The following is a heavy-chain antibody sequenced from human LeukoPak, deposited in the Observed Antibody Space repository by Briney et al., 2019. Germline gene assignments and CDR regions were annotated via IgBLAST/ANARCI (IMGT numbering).Heavy chain of an antibody. J-gene: IGHJ4*02. CDR1: GYIFTSYP. CDR3: ARDRAMADY. CDR2: INTGNGNT. V-gene: IGHV1-3*04. D-gene: IGHD5-18*01. Sequence: ASVKVSCKASGYIFTSYPIHWVRQAPGQRLEWMGWINTGNGNTKYSQKFEGRVTVTRDTSAAAAYMELSSLRSEDTAVYYCARDRAMADYWGQGTLVTVSS.